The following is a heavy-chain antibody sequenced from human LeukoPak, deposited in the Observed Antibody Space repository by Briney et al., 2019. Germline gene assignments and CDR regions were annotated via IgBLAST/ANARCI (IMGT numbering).Heavy chain of an antibody. D-gene: IGHD3-3*01. CDR3: ARQHLNYDFWSGYYGRMDAFDI. Sequence: PSETLSLTYTVSGGSISSSSYYWGWIRQPPGKGLEWIGSIYYSGSTYYNPSLKSRVTISVDTSKNQFSLKLSSVTAADTAVYYCARQHLNYDFWSGYYGRMDAFDIWGQGTMVTVSS. CDR1: GGSISSSSYY. J-gene: IGHJ3*02. V-gene: IGHV4-39*01. CDR2: IYYSGST.